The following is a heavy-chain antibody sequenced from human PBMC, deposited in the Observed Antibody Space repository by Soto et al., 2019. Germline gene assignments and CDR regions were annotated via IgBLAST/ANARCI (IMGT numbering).Heavy chain of an antibody. D-gene: IGHD2-2*01. J-gene: IGHJ4*02. CDR2: TYYSGST. V-gene: IGHV4-39*01. Sequence: SETLSLTCHASGASISSTSYYWGWIRQPPGEGLERIGNTYYSGSTYYNPSLKSRVTISVDTSKNQFSLKLSSVTAADTAVYYCARQGWDIVVVPAANNYFDYWGQGTLVTVS. CDR3: ARQGWDIVVVPAANNYFDY. CDR1: GASISSTSYY.